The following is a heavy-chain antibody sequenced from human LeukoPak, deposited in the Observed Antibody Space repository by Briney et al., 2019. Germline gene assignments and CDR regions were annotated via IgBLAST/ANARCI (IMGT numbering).Heavy chain of an antibody. Sequence: GGSLRLSCAASGFTFSSYAMSWVRQAPGKGLDWVSAISGSGTTTYYADSVKGRFTISRDISKNTLYLQMNSLRAEDTAVYYCARTGSAVTYYYYGMDVWGQGTTVTVSS. J-gene: IGHJ6*02. CDR3: ARTGSAVTYYYYGMDV. D-gene: IGHD1-14*01. CDR1: GFTFSSYA. CDR2: ISGSGTTT. V-gene: IGHV3-23*01.